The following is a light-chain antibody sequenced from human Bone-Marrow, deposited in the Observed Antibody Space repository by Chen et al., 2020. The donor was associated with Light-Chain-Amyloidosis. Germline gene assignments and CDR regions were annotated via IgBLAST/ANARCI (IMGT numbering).Light chain of an antibody. CDR3: QSYQGSSQGV. Sequence: NFMLTQPHSVSESPGKTVIISCTRSSGSIATNYVQWYQQRPSSSPTTVIYDDDQRPSGVPDRFSGSSDRSSNSASLTISGLKTEDEADYYCQSYQGSSQGVFGGGTKLTVL. V-gene: IGLV6-57*01. CDR1: SGSIATNY. CDR2: DDD. J-gene: IGLJ3*02.